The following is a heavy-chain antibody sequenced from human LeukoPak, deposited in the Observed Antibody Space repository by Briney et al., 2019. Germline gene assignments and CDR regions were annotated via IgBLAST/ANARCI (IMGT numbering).Heavy chain of an antibody. CDR1: GFTFSTYA. Sequence: SGGSLRLSCAASGFTFSTYAMSWVRQAPGKGLEWVSVISDPGGSTYYADSVKGRFTISRDNSKNTLYLQINSLRAEDTAVYYCARGNPSDYWGRGTLVTVSS. J-gene: IGHJ4*02. CDR3: ARGNPSDY. CDR2: ISDPGGST. V-gene: IGHV3-23*01.